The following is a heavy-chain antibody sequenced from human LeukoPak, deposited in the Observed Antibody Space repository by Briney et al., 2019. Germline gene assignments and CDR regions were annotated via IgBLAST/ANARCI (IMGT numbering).Heavy chain of an antibody. V-gene: IGHV4-4*07. CDR1: GGSISSYH. Sequence: SETLSLTCTVSGGSISSYHWSWIRQPAGKGLEWIGRIYTSGSTNYNPSLKSRVTMSVDTSKNQFSLKLSSVTAADTAVYYCARGNIAAAGRAFDYWGQGTLVTVSS. J-gene: IGHJ4*02. CDR3: ARGNIAAAGRAFDY. D-gene: IGHD6-13*01. CDR2: IYTSGST.